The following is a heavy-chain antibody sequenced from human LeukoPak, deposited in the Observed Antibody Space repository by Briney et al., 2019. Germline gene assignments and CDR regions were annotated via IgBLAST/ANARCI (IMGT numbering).Heavy chain of an antibody. D-gene: IGHD3-10*01. CDR3: AREVEWFGELLPYNWFDP. CDR1: GGSISSYY. V-gene: IGHV4-59*01. CDR2: IYYSGST. J-gene: IGHJ5*02. Sequence: SETLSLTCTVSGGSISSYYWSWIRQPPGKGLEWIGYIYYSGSTNYNPSLKSRVTISVDTSKNQFSLKLSSVTAADTAVYYCAREVEWFGELLPYNWFDPWGQGTLVTVSS.